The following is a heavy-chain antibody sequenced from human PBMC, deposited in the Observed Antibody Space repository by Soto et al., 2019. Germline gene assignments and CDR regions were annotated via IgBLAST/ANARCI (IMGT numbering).Heavy chain of an antibody. D-gene: IGHD3-10*01. Sequence: GESLKISCKASGYTFSKNWINWVRQVPGKGLEWLGRIDPSDSYINYSPSFHGHVTISADKSINTAYLQWSSLKASDTAIYYCATSRVVRGLYWLFDSWGQRSPVTVSS. CDR3: ATSRVVRGLYWLFDS. J-gene: IGHJ5*01. CDR2: IDPSDSYI. V-gene: IGHV5-10-1*01. CDR1: GYTFSKNW.